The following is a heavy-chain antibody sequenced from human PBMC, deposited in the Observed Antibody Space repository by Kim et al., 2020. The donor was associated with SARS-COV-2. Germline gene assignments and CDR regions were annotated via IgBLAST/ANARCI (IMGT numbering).Heavy chain of an antibody. V-gene: IGHV4-30-2*03. J-gene: IGHJ4*02. Sequence: NPYLRSRVTQSVDKTKNQFSLQVSSVNAADTAVYYCARSPVVTPTTFDYWGQGTLVTVSS. D-gene: IGHD1-7*01. CDR3: ARSPVVTPTTFDY.